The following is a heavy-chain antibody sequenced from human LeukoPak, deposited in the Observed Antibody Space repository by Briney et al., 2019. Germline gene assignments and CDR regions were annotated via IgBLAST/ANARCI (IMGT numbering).Heavy chain of an antibody. CDR3: ARTYYYDSSGYRGAFDI. CDR2: INPSGGST. J-gene: IGHJ3*02. Sequence: GASVKVSCKASGYTFTSYYMHWVRQAPGQGLEWMGIINPSGGSTSYAQKFQGRVTMTRDMSTSTVYMELSSLRSEDTAVYYCARTYYYDSSGYRGAFDIWGQGTMVTVSS. CDR1: GYTFTSYY. D-gene: IGHD3-22*01. V-gene: IGHV1-46*01.